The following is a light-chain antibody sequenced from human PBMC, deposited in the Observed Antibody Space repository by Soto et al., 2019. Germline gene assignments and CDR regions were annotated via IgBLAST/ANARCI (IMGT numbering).Light chain of an antibody. CDR2: DAS. V-gene: IGKV3-11*01. Sequence: EIVLTQSPATLSLSPGERATLSCRASQSVNSYLAWYQQKPGQAPRLLFYDASNRATGIPARFSGSGSGTDFTLTISSLEPEDFAVYYCQQYNNWPRTFGQGTKLEIK. J-gene: IGKJ2*01. CDR3: QQYNNWPRT. CDR1: QSVNSY.